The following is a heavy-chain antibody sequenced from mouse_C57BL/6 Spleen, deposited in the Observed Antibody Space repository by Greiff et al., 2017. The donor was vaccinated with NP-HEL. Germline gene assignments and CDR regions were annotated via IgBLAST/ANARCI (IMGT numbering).Heavy chain of an antibody. V-gene: IGHV1-82*01. CDR1: GYAFSSSW. Sequence: VQLQESGPELVKPGASVKISCKASGYAFSSSWMNWVKQRPGKGLEWIGRIYPGDGDTNYNGKFKGKATLTADKSSSTAYMQLSSLTSEDSAVYFCARGSITTAPFDYWGQGTTLTVSS. CDR3: ARGSITTAPFDY. J-gene: IGHJ2*01. D-gene: IGHD1-1*01. CDR2: IYPGDGDT.